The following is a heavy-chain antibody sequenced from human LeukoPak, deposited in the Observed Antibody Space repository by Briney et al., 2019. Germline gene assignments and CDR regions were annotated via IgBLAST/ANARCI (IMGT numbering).Heavy chain of an antibody. Sequence: PGGSLRLSCAASGFTFSSYAMSWVRQAPGKGLECISGFSGSGGSTYYADSVKGRFTISRDNSKNSLYLQMNSLRAEDTAVYYCARVSGYDCFDYWGQGTLVTVSS. CDR1: GFTFSSYA. D-gene: IGHD3-22*01. CDR3: ARVSGYDCFDY. J-gene: IGHJ4*02. V-gene: IGHV3-23*01. CDR2: FSGSGGST.